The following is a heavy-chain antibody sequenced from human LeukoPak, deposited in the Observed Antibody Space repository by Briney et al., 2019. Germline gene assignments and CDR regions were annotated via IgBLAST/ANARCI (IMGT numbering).Heavy chain of an antibody. D-gene: IGHD4-23*01. V-gene: IGHV5-51*01. J-gene: IGHJ5*02. CDR3: ARSYGGNSRGWFDP. Sequence: GESLKISCKGSGYTFTNYWIGWVRQMPGKGLEWMGIIYPGDSDTRYSPSFQGQANISADKSISTAYLQWSSLKASDSAMYYCARSYGGNSRGWFDPWGQGTLVTVSS. CDR1: GYTFTNYW. CDR2: IYPGDSDT.